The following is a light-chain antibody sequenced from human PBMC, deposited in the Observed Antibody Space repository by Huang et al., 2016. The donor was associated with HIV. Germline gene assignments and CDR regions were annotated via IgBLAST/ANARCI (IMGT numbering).Light chain of an antibody. CDR1: QNIFYSSTNKNY. CDR2: WAT. Sequence: IVMTQSPDSLTVSVGGRATFDCRSSQNIFYSSTNKNYLAWYQQKPGQSPQLLIYWATARESGAPDRFTGSGSDTEFTLTINNVQAEDVAIYYCQQYYSTPCTFGQGTRLEI. J-gene: IGKJ2*02. V-gene: IGKV4-1*01. CDR3: QQYYSTPCT.